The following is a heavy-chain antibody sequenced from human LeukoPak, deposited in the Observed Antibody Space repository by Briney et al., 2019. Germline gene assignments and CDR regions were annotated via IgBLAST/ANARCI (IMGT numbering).Heavy chain of an antibody. CDR3: ARDEEVVDTAMVTFYYYGIDV. CDR2: ISSSSSYI. J-gene: IGHJ6*02. CDR1: GFTFSSYS. Sequence: GGSLRLSCAASGFTFSSYSMNWVRQAPGKGLERVSSISSSSSYIYYADSVKGRFTISRDNAKNSLYLQMNSLRAEDTAVYYCARDEEVVDTAMVTFYYYGIDVWGQGTTVTASS. D-gene: IGHD5-18*01. V-gene: IGHV3-21*01.